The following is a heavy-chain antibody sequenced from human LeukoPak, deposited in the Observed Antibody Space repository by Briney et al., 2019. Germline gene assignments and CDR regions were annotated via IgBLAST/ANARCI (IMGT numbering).Heavy chain of an antibody. CDR3: ARDVPQFRVLPGAFDI. D-gene: IGHD2-2*01. CDR1: GFTVSSNY. CDR2: INHSGST. J-gene: IGHJ3*02. Sequence: PGGSLRLSCAASGFTVSSNYMSWIRQPPGKGLEWIGEINHSGSTNYNPSLKSRVTISVDTSKNQFSLRLSSMTAADTAIYYCARDVPQFRVLPGAFDIWGQGTMVTVSS. V-gene: IGHV4-34*01.